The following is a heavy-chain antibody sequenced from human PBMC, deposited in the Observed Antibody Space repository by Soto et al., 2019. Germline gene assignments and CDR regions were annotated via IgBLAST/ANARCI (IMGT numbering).Heavy chain of an antibody. CDR3: AREGWIQLWLRGSYYYGMDV. CDR1: GFTFSSYW. V-gene: IGHV3-74*01. D-gene: IGHD5-18*01. Sequence: GGSLRLSCAASGFTFSSYWMHWVRQAPGKGLVWVSRINSDGSSTSYADSVKGRFTISRDNAKNTLYLQMNSLRAEDTAVYCCAREGWIQLWLRGSYYYGMDVWGQGTTVTVSS. J-gene: IGHJ6*02. CDR2: INSDGSST.